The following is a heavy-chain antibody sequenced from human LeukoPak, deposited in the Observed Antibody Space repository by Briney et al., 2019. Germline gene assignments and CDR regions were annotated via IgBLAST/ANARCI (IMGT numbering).Heavy chain of an antibody. J-gene: IGHJ4*02. CDR2: IWYDGSNK. D-gene: IGHD2-15*01. V-gene: IGHV3-30*02. CDR1: GITFRSYG. Sequence: PGGSLRLSCAASGITFRSYGMHWVRQAPGKGLEWVAFIWYDGSNKYYADSVKGRFTISRDNSRNTLFLQMSSLRAEDTAVYYCATDRATQYFDYWGQGTLVSVTS. CDR3: ATDRATQYFDY.